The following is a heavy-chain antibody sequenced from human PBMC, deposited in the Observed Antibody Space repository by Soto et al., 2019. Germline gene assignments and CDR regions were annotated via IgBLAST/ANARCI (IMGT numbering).Heavy chain of an antibody. CDR2: INQSGST. CDR1: GGSFSGYY. Sequence: QVQLQQWGAGLLKPSETLSLTCAVSGGSFSGYYWSWIRQTPGKGLEWIGEINQSGSTNYNPSLKTRVTISVDTSKNQFSLKLSSVNAADTAVYYCARTYSSSWSPFDYWGQGTLVTVS. D-gene: IGHD6-13*01. CDR3: ARTYSSSWSPFDY. V-gene: IGHV4-34*01. J-gene: IGHJ4*02.